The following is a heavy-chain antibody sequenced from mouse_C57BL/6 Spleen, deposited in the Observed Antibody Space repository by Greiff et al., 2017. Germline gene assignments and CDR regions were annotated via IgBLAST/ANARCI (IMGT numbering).Heavy chain of an antibody. D-gene: IGHD4-1*01. J-gene: IGHJ4*01. CDR2: ISSGSSTI. Sequence: EVKLMESGGGLVKPGGSLKLSCAASGFTFSDYGMHWVRQAPEKGLEWVAYISSGSSTIYYADTVKGRFTISRDNAKNTLFLQMTSLRSEDTAMYYCARREFLTGTFAMDYWGQGTSVTVSS. CDR3: ARREFLTGTFAMDY. V-gene: IGHV5-17*01. CDR1: GFTFSDYG.